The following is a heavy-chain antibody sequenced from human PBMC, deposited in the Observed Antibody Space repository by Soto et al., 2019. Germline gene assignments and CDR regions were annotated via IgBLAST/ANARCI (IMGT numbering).Heavy chain of an antibody. CDR2: ISDDRSDE. CDR1: GFTFSSYA. Sequence: GGSLRLSCAASGFTFSSYAMHWVRQAPGKGLEWVAIISDDRSDESYAGSVKGRFTISRDNSNNLLYLQMSSLRSEDTAVYYCARSSGGVFGIIIEGSNWLAPWGQGSLVTVSS. CDR3: ARSSGGVFGIIIEGSNWLAP. D-gene: IGHD3-16*02. V-gene: IGHV3-30-3*01. J-gene: IGHJ5*02.